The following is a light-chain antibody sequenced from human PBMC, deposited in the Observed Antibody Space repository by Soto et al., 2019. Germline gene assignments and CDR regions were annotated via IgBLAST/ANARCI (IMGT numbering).Light chain of an antibody. V-gene: IGKV3-15*01. J-gene: IGKJ4*01. CDR3: QQYNNWPLLT. CDR2: GAS. CDR1: QSVSSN. Sequence: EIVMTQSPATLSVSPGERATLSCRVSQSVSSNLAWYQQNPGQAPRLLIYGASTRATGIPARFSGSGSGTEFTLTISSLQSEDFAVYYCQQYNNWPLLTLGGGTKVEIK.